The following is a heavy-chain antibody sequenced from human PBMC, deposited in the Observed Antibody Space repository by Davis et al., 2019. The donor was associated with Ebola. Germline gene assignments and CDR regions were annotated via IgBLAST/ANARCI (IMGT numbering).Heavy chain of an antibody. V-gene: IGHV5-51*01. D-gene: IGHD6-13*01. CDR3: ARQPIYSSTWMFDY. CDR1: GYSFTSSW. Sequence: GESLKISCKGSGYSFTSSWIAWVRQMPGKGLEWMGIVYPGDSDTRYSPSFQGQVTISADKSISTAYLQWSSLKASDTAMYYCARQPIYSSTWMFDYWGQGTLVTVSS. CDR2: VYPGDSDT. J-gene: IGHJ4*02.